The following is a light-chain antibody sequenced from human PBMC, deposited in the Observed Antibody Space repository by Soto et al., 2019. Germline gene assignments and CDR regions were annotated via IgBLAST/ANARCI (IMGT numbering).Light chain of an antibody. V-gene: IGLV1-44*01. J-gene: IGLJ3*02. CDR1: SSNIGSNI. CDR2: STN. Sequence: QSVLTQPPSASGTPGQGGTISCSGSSSNIGSNIVNWYQQLPGTAPKVLIYSTNQRPSGVPDRFSGSKSGTSASLASSGLQYEDDADYYCAECDDSLNDPVFGGVTKLTVL. CDR3: AECDDSLNDPV.